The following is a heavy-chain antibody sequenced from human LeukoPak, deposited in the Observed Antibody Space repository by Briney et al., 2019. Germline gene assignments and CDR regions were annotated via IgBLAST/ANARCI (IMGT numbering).Heavy chain of an antibody. CDR1: GGSVSSGNSY. V-gene: IGHV4-61*01. D-gene: IGHD3-22*01. J-gene: IGHJ5*02. CDR3: ASRYFYDSSGYYHH. CDR2: IYYSGST. Sequence: SETLSLTCTVSGGSVSSGNSYWNWIRQPPGKGLEWIGYIYYSGSTNYNPSLKSRVAISVDTSKNQFSLKLSSVTAADTAVYYCASRYFYDSSGYYHHWGQGTLVTVSS.